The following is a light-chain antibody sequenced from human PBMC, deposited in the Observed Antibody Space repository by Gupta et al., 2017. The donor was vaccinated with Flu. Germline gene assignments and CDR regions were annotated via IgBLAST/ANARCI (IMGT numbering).Light chain of an antibody. J-gene: IGLJ2*01. CDR2: GVN. Sequence: SALTQPASVSGSPGPSITISCTGTSSDIGSYNYVSWYQQHPGQAPKLLIYGVNNRPSGVANRFSASKSGDTASLTISGRQAEDEADYYCSSCTSATTLVFGGGTKLTVL. CDR3: SSCTSATTLV. CDR1: SSDIGSYNY. V-gene: IGLV2-14*03.